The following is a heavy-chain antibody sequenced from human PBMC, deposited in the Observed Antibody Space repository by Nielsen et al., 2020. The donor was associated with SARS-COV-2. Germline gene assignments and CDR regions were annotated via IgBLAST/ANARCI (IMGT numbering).Heavy chain of an antibody. CDR3: AKAPYGSGRQIDY. CDR2: ISGSGAST. CDR1: GFTFSSYA. D-gene: IGHD3-10*01. Sequence: GESLKISCAASGFTFSSYAMSWVRQAPGKGLEWVSAISGSGASTYYADSVKGRFTISRDNSKNTLYLQMNSLRAEDTAVYYCAKAPYGSGRQIDYWGQGTLVTVS. J-gene: IGHJ4*02. V-gene: IGHV3-23*01.